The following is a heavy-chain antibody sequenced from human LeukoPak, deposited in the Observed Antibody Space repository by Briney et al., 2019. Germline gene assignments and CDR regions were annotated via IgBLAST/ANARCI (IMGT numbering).Heavy chain of an antibody. J-gene: IGHJ6*02. CDR3: ARHFSVLRKTIFGVPSRCMDV. V-gene: IGHV4-34*01. Sequence: PSETLSLTCAVYGGSFSGYYWSWIRQLPGRGLEWIGSIYYSGSTYYNPSLKSRVTISVDTSKNQFSLKLSSVTAADTAVYYCARHFSVLRKTIFGVPSRCMDVWGQGTTVTVSS. CDR1: GGSFSGYY. CDR2: IYYSGST. D-gene: IGHD3-3*01.